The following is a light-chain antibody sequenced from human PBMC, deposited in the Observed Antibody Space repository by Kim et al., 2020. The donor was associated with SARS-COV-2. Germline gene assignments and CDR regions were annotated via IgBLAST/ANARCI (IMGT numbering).Light chain of an antibody. CDR2: AAS. V-gene: IGKV1-39*01. Sequence: DSQLTQSPSSLSASVGDRVTITCRTSQTMNDYLNWYQQAPGRAPKLLIYAASTLQDGLPSRFSGSKSGTDYTLTISSLQPENLATYYCQQSYSAPIFGQGTRRWIK. CDR3: QQSYSAPI. CDR1: QTMNDY. J-gene: IGKJ5*01.